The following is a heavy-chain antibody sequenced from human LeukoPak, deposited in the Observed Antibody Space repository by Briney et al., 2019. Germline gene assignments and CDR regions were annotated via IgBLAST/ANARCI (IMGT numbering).Heavy chain of an antibody. Sequence: GASVKVSCKASGYTFIDYYIHWVRQATGQGLEWMGWMNPNSGNTGYAQKFQGRVTMTRDTSISTAYMELSSLSSEDTAVYYCARDAVTTGSGAFYYYYMDVWGKGTTVTVSS. CDR3: ARDAVTTGSGAFYYYYMDV. CDR1: GYTFIDYY. J-gene: IGHJ6*03. D-gene: IGHD4-11*01. V-gene: IGHV1-8*02. CDR2: MNPNSGNT.